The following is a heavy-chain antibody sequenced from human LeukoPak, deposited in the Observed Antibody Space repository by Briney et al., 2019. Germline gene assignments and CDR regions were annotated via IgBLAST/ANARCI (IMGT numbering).Heavy chain of an antibody. CDR1: AFTFSSYA. D-gene: IGHD2-15*01. CDR3: ATSPRGWYYFDY. J-gene: IGHJ4*02. Sequence: PGQSLRLTCAASAFTFSSYAMSWVRKAPGKGLHWVSAISGSGGSTYYADSVKGRFTISRDNSKNTLYLQMNSLRAEDTAVYYCATSPRGWYYFDYWGQGTLVTVSS. V-gene: IGHV3-23*01. CDR2: ISGSGGST.